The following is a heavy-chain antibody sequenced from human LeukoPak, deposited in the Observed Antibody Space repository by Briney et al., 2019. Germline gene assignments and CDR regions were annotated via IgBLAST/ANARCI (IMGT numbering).Heavy chain of an antibody. CDR2: ISYDGSNK. CDR3: ASELAVAVGPDY. CDR1: GFNFSRYG. J-gene: IGHJ4*02. Sequence: GGSLRLSCAASGFNFSRYGMHWVRQAPGKGLEWVAVISYDGSNKYYADSVKGRFTISRDNSKNTLYLQMNSLRAEDTAVYYCASELAVAVGPDYWGQGTLVTVSS. V-gene: IGHV3-30*19. D-gene: IGHD6-13*01.